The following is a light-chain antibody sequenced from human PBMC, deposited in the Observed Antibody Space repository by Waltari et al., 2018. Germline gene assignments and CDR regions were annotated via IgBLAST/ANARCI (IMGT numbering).Light chain of an antibody. J-gene: IGKJ3*01. CDR2: LGS. V-gene: IGKV2-28*01. CDR1: QTLLRSTGYNF. Sequence: DIVMTQSPLLLSVTPGEPASISCRSSQTLLRSTGYNFLDWYLQKPGQPPQLLISLGSDRASGVPDRFSGSGTGTDFTLKISRVEAEDVGIYYCMQALHTPTTFGPGTKVDIK. CDR3: MQALHTPTT.